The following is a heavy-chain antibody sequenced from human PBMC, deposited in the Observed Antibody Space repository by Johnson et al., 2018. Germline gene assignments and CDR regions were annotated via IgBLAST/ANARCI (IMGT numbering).Heavy chain of an antibody. V-gene: IGHV3-33*01. CDR3: AGESSYGSGSYYYGMDV. D-gene: IGHD3-10*01. Sequence: VQLLESGGGVVQPGRSLRLSCAASGFTFSSYGMHWVRQAPGKGPEWVAVIWYDGSNKYYADSVKGRFTISRDNSKNTLYLQMNSLRAEDTAVYYCAGESSYGSGSYYYGMDVWGQGTTVTVSS. CDR2: IWYDGSNK. J-gene: IGHJ6*02. CDR1: GFTFSSYG.